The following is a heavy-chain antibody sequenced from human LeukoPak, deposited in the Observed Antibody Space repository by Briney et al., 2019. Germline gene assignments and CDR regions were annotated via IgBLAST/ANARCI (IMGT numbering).Heavy chain of an antibody. CDR1: GGTFSSYA. J-gene: IGHJ5*02. V-gene: IGHV1-69*13. D-gene: IGHD2-2*01. Sequence: ASVKVSCKASGGTFSSYAICWVRQAPGQGLEWMGGIIPIFGTANYAQKFQGRVTITADESTSTAYMELSSLRSKDTAVYYCARAYCSSTSCYGFNWFDPWGQGTLVTVSS. CDR2: IIPIFGTA. CDR3: ARAYCSSTSCYGFNWFDP.